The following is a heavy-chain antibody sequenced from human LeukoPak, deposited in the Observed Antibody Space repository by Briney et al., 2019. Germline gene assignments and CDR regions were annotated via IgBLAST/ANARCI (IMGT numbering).Heavy chain of an antibody. CDR3: ARDPAVHCSHGSCYSWFDP. V-gene: IGHV4-59*01. J-gene: IGHJ5*02. CDR1: GGSMSQNY. Sequence: PSETLSLTCTVSGGSMSQNYWTWIRQPPGKGLEWIGDISNSGSPNYNPSLKSRVSISLDTSKNQFSLKLTSVTAEDTAVYYCARDPAVHCSHGSCYSWFDPWGPGTLVTIAS. CDR2: ISNSGSP. D-gene: IGHD2-8*01.